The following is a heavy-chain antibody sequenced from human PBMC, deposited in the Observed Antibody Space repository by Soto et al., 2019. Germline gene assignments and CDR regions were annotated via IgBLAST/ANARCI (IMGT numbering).Heavy chain of an antibody. V-gene: IGHV2-5*02. D-gene: IGHD1-26*01. CDR2: VFWDDGE. Sequence: QITLRESGPSLVKPTETLTLTCTFSGFSLTTTGVGVGRIRQPPGKALEWLAVVFWDDGERYSPSLKSRVTIAKDTSKNQVVLTMTNMDPVDTATYYCTQIYGSGSWGWYFHSWGQGSLVTVSS. CDR3: TQIYGSGSWGWYFHS. J-gene: IGHJ4*02. CDR1: GFSLTTTGVG.